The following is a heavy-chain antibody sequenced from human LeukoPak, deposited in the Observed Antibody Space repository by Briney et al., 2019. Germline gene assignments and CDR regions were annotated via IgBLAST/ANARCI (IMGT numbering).Heavy chain of an antibody. CDR3: ARTARHLDY. J-gene: IGHJ4*02. Sequence: GGSLRLSCAASGFTFSDYYMTWIRQAPGKGLEWVSYISGSGTDINYADSVRGRFTISRDNAKNLLYLQMNDLRHEDTAVYYCARTARHLDYWGQGTLVTVSS. CDR1: GFTFSDYY. D-gene: IGHD5-18*01. V-gene: IGHV3-11*04. CDR2: ISGSGTDI.